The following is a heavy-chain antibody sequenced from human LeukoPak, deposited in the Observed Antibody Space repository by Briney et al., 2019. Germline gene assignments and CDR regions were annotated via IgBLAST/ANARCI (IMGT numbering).Heavy chain of an antibody. CDR3: ARRYYYDSSGYYLGRSYFDY. J-gene: IGHJ4*02. CDR2: IYPGDSDT. V-gene: IGHV5-51*01. Sequence: GESLKISCKGSGYSFTSYWIGWVRQMPGKGLEWMGIIYPGDSDTRYSPSFQGQVTISAGKSISTAYLQWSSLKASDTAMYYCARRYYYDSSGYYLGRSYFDYWGQGTLVTVSS. D-gene: IGHD3-22*01. CDR1: GYSFTSYW.